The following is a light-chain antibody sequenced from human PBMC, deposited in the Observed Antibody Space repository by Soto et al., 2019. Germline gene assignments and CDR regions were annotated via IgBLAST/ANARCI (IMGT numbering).Light chain of an antibody. J-gene: IGKJ1*01. Sequence: EIVLTQSPATLSLSPGERATLSCRASQSVSSNLSWYQHKPGHAPRLLIYGASTRATGIPARFSGSGSGTEFTLTISSLQSEDFAVYYCQQRSNWPPTFGQGTKVDI. CDR1: QSVSSN. CDR3: QQRSNWPPT. V-gene: IGKV3-15*01. CDR2: GAS.